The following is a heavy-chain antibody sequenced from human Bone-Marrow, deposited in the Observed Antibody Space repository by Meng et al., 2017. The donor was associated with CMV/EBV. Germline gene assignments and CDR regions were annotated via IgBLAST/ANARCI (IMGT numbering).Heavy chain of an antibody. CDR1: GFSFSSYW. V-gene: IGHV3-74*01. J-gene: IGHJ4*02. D-gene: IGHD4-17*01. Sequence: GGSLRLSCAASGFSFSSYWMHWVRQVPGKGLVWLSRINSDGSSTSYADSVKGRFTISRDNAKNTLYLQMNSLRAEDTAVYYCARVANDYEYYFDYWGQGTLVTVSS. CDR2: INSDGSST. CDR3: ARVANDYEYYFDY.